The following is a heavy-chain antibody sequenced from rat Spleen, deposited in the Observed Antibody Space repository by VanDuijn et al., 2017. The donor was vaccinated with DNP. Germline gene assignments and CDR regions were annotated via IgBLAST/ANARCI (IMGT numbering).Heavy chain of an antibody. Sequence: EVQLVESGGGLVQPGNSLKLSCAASGFTFSDYAMAWVRQSPKKGLEWVATIIYDGSSTYYPDSVKGRFTISRDNAENTVYLQMNSLRSEDTATYYCTKDRDGGFAMDAWGQGTSVTVSS. J-gene: IGHJ4*01. V-gene: IGHV5-17*01. CDR2: IIYDGSST. CDR3: TKDRDGGFAMDA. D-gene: IGHD1-11*01. CDR1: GFTFSDYA.